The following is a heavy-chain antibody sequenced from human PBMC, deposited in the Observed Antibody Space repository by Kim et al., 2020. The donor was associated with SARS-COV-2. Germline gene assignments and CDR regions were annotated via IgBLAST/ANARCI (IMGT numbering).Heavy chain of an antibody. CDR1: EFTFSTHW. CDR2: IKQDAYEK. Sequence: GGSLRLSCAASEFTFSTHWMTWVRQAPGKGLEWVASIKQDAYEKYYVDSVKGRFTISRDNAKNLLYLQMNSLRAEDTAVYYCARGVAVAPHYYYHYVMDVWGQGTTVTVSS. J-gene: IGHJ6*02. D-gene: IGHD6-19*01. CDR3: ARGVAVAPHYYYHYVMDV. V-gene: IGHV3-7*03.